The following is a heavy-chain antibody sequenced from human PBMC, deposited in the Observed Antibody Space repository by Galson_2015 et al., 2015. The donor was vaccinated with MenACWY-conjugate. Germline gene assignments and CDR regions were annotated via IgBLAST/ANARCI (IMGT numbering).Heavy chain of an antibody. D-gene: IGHD1-26*01. CDR3: TRHPPGGRGMDV. J-gene: IGHJ6*02. CDR1: GYTFTPYW. Sequence: QSGAEVKKPGESLTISCKGSGYTFTPYWIGWVRQMPGKGLEWMGFISPGDSYTRYNPAFQGQVTISADKSISTAYLQWNSLQASDTAMYYCTRHPPGGRGMDVWGQGTTVTVSS. CDR2: ISPGDSYT. V-gene: IGHV5-51*01.